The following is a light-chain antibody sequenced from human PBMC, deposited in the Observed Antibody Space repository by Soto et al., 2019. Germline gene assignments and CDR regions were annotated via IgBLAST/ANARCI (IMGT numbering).Light chain of an antibody. V-gene: IGKV3D-15*01. CDR1: LNVNSY. J-gene: IGKJ1*01. CDR2: GAS. Sequence: VLTQSPATLSLSPGERATLSFRASLNVNSYLAWYQQKPGQAPRLVIYGASSRATGIPARFTGSGSGTEFTLTISSLQFDDSAVYYCQQYNNWWTFGQGTKVDIK. CDR3: QQYNNWWT.